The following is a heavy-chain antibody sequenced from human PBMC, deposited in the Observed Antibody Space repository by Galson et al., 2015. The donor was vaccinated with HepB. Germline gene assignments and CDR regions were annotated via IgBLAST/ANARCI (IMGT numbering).Heavy chain of an antibody. CDR2: IVGGSGNT. Sequence: SVKVSCKASGFTFTSTAVQWVRQARGQRLEWIGWIVGGSGNTNYAQKFQERVTITRDMSTSTAYMELSSLRSEDTAVYYCAADPQGLPMATITSPSSLYYWGQGTLVTVSS. V-gene: IGHV1-58*01. CDR1: GFTFTSTA. D-gene: IGHD5-24*01. CDR3: AADPQGLPMATITSPSSLYY. J-gene: IGHJ4*02.